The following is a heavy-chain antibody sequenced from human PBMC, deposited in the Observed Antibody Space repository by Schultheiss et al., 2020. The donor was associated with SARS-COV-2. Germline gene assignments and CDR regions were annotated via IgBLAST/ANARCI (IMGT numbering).Heavy chain of an antibody. J-gene: IGHJ4*02. V-gene: IGHV4-34*01. D-gene: IGHD3-22*01. CDR3: ARESYYDSSGYLSSY. Sequence: SETLSLTCAVYGGSFSGYYWSWIRQPPGKGLEWIGEINHSGSTNYNPSLKSRVTISVDTSKNQFSLKLSSVTAADTAVYYCARESYYDSSGYLSSYWGQGTLVTVSS. CDR2: INHSGST. CDR1: GGSFSGYY.